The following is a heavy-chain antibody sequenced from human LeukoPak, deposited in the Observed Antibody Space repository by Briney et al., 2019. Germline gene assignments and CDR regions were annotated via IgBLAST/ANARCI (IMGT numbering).Heavy chain of an antibody. CDR2: IGTRSNPT. D-gene: IGHD1-26*01. V-gene: IGHV3-11*01. J-gene: IGHJ4*02. CDR1: GFSFSDFY. CDR3: AREARGSGRDFDY. Sequence: GGSLRLSCAASGFSFSDFYMSWIRQAPGMGLEWISYIGTRSNPTYYADSVKGRFTISREDAKNSLYLRMNSLRDEDTAVYFCAREARGSGRDFDYWGQGILVTVSS.